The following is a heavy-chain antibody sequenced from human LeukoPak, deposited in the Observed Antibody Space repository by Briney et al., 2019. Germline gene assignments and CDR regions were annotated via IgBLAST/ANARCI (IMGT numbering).Heavy chain of an antibody. D-gene: IGHD6-13*01. V-gene: IGHV4-38-2*02. CDR1: GYSISRSYY. Sequence: SETLSLTCTVSGYSISRSYYWGWIRQPPGKGLEWIGSIYHSGSTDYNPSLKSRVTISVDTSKNQFSLKLSSVTAADTAVYYCAKDIGQQLVPFWFDPWGQGTLVTVSS. CDR3: AKDIGQQLVPFWFDP. CDR2: IYHSGST. J-gene: IGHJ5*02.